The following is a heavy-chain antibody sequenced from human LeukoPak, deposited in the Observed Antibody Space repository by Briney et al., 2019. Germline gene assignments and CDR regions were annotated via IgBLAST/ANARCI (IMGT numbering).Heavy chain of an antibody. CDR2: IYYSGST. J-gene: IGHJ4*02. CDR1: GGSISSSSYY. Sequence: SETLSLTCTVSGGSISSSSYYWGWIRQPPGKGLEWIGSIYYSGSTYYNPSLKSRVTISVDTSKNQFSLKLSSVTAADTAVYYCAKDRLLLWFGGGGYFDYWSQGTLVTVSS. CDR3: AKDRLLLWFGGGGYFDY. V-gene: IGHV4-39*07. D-gene: IGHD3-10*01.